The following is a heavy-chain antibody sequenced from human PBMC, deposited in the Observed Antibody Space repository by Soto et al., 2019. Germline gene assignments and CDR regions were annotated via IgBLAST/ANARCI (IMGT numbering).Heavy chain of an antibody. J-gene: IGHJ4*02. Sequence: QVQLQQWGAGLLKPSETLSLTCAVYGGSFSGYYWSWIRQPPGKGLERIGEINHSGSTNYNPSLKSRVTISVDTSKNQFSLKLSSVTAADTAVYYCARGRSSGYYYVSVLDYWGQGTLVTVSS. V-gene: IGHV4-34*01. CDR3: ARGRSSGYYYVSVLDY. D-gene: IGHD3-22*01. CDR1: GGSFSGYY. CDR2: INHSGST.